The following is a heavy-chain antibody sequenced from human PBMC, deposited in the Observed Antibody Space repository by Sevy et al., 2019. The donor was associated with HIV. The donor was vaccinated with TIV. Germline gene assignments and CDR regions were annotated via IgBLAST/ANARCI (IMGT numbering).Heavy chain of an antibody. Sequence: GGSLRLSCAASGFTFSKYSMSWVRQPPGKGLEWVSTLSFGCGEINYADSVKGRFTISRGNSKSSVYLQMNNLRPEDTAGYYCAREGCTKPQDYGGRGTRVTVSS. CDR2: LSFGCGEI. CDR1: GFTFSKYS. D-gene: IGHD2-8*01. CDR3: AREGCTKPQDY. J-gene: IGHJ4*02. V-gene: IGHV3-23*01.